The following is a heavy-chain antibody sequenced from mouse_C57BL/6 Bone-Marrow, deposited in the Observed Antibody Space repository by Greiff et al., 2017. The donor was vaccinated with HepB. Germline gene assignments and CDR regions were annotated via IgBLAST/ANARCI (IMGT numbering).Heavy chain of an antibody. CDR2: IDPENGDT. CDR1: GFNIKDDY. V-gene: IGHV14-4*01. CDR3: TVFYYGSMWFAY. J-gene: IGHJ3*01. Sequence: EVKLMESGAELVRPGASVKLSCTASGFNIKDDYMHWVKQRPEQGLEWIGWIDPENGDTEYASKFQGKATITADTSSNTAYLQLSSLTSEDTAVYYCTVFYYGSMWFAYWGRGTLVTVSA. D-gene: IGHD1-1*01.